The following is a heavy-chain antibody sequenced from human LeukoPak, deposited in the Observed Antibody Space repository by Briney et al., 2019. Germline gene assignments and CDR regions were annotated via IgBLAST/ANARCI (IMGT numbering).Heavy chain of an antibody. D-gene: IGHD2-2*01. Sequence: GGSLRLSCAASGFTFDDYGMSWVRQAPGKGLEWVSGINWNGGSTGYADSVKGRFTISRDNAKNSLYLQMNSLRAEDTALYYCARKGSYCSSTSCYPGNRYYYYMDVWGKGTTVTVSS. V-gene: IGHV3-20*04. CDR1: GFTFDDYG. CDR2: INWNGGST. CDR3: ARKGSYCSSTSCYPGNRYYYYMDV. J-gene: IGHJ6*03.